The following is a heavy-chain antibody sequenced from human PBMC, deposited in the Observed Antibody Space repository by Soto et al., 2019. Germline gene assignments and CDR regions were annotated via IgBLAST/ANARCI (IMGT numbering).Heavy chain of an antibody. D-gene: IGHD4-17*01. CDR2: IYYSGST. V-gene: IGHV4-39*01. Sequence: QLQLQESGPGLVKPSETLSLTCTVSGGSISSSSYYWGWIRQPPGKGLEWIGSIYYSGSTYYNPSLKSRVTISVDTSKNQFSLKLSSVTAADTAVYYCARPLGVTTFYYMDVWGKGTTVTVSS. J-gene: IGHJ6*03. CDR3: ARPLGVTTFYYMDV. CDR1: GGSISSSSYY.